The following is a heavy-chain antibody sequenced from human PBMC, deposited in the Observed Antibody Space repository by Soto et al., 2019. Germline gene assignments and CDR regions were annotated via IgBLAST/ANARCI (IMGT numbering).Heavy chain of an antibody. CDR1: GYTFTRYT. V-gene: IGHV1-3*01. Sequence: ASVKVSCKASGYTFTRYTMNWVRQAPGQRLEGMGWINPDNGNTKSSQRFQDRVIITMDTSASTAYMDVSSQRSEDTAVYYGAKGSARCQIDPWGQGTLVTVSS. CDR2: INPDNGNT. CDR3: AKGSARCQIDP. J-gene: IGHJ5*02. D-gene: IGHD2-15*01.